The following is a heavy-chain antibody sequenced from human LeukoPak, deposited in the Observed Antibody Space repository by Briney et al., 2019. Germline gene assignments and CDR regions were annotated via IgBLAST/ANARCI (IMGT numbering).Heavy chain of an antibody. D-gene: IGHD5-18*01. CDR2: IYTSGST. CDR3: ARERTDTAMVTDAFDI. V-gene: IGHV4-61*02. CDR1: GGSISSGSYY. J-gene: IGHJ3*02. Sequence: SETLSLTCTVSGGSISSGSYYWSWLRQPAGKGLEWIGRIYTSGSTNYNPSLKSRVTISVDTSKNQFSLKLSSVTAADTAVYYCARERTDTAMVTDAFDIWGQGTMVTVSS.